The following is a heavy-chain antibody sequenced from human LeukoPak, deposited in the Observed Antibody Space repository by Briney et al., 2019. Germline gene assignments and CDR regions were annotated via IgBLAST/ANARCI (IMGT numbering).Heavy chain of an antibody. CDR1: GYTFTSYY. D-gene: IGHD3-9*01. CDR3: ARALKNYDILTGYYY. Sequence: ASVKVSCKASGYTFTSYYVHWVRQAPGQGLEWMGVINPSGGSTSYAQKFQGRVTMTRDTSTSTVYMELSSLRSEDTAVYYCARALKNYDILTGYYYWGQGTLVTVSS. CDR2: INPSGGST. J-gene: IGHJ4*02. V-gene: IGHV1-46*01.